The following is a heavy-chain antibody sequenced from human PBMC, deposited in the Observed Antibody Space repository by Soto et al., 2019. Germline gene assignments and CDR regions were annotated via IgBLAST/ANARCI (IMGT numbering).Heavy chain of an antibody. D-gene: IGHD6-13*01. J-gene: IGHJ1*01. CDR3: AKGLYSSSWYWPAQH. Sequence: GGSLRLSCAASGFTFRSCAMNWVRQAPGKGLEWVSSISSSSSYIYYADSVKGRFTISRDNAKNSLYLQMNSLRAEDTALYYCAKGLYSSSWYWPAQHWGQGTLVTVSS. V-gene: IGHV3-21*04. CDR1: GFTFRSCA. CDR2: ISSSSSYI.